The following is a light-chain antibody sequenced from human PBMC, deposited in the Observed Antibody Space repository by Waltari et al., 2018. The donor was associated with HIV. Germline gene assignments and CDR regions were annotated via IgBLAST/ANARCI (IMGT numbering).Light chain of an antibody. V-gene: IGKV3-15*01. CDR2: GAS. Sequence: EIVLTQSPATLSLFPGERATLSCRASQSVSTNLAWYQQKSGQATRHLIYGASTRASGIPTRFSGSGSGTEFTLTISSLQSEDFAVYYCQQYNIWPPDAFGQGTKLEIK. CDR3: QQYNIWPPDA. CDR1: QSVSTN. J-gene: IGKJ2*01.